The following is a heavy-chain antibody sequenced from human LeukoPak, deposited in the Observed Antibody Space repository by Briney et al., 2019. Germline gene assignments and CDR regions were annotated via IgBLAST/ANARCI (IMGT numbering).Heavy chain of an antibody. CDR1: GGSFSDFY. V-gene: IGHV4-34*01. CDR3: VRGYSEYWSD. D-gene: IGHD3-3*01. Sequence: SETLSLTCAAYGGSFSDFYWNWIRQPPGKGLEWIGQISHSGGINYNPSLQSRVTLSVDTSNNHFSLRLTPVTAADTAVYYCVRGYSEYWSDWSQGSLVTVSS. CDR2: ISHSGGI. J-gene: IGHJ4*02.